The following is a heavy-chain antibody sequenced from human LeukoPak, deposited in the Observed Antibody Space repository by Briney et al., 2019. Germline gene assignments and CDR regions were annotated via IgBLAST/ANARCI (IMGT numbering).Heavy chain of an antibody. CDR3: ARDGGSGYCSSTSCSFDY. V-gene: IGHV4-4*07. J-gene: IGHJ4*02. CDR1: GSSISSYY. D-gene: IGHD2-2*01. Sequence: PSETLSLTCTVSGSSISSYYWSWIRQPAGKGLEWIGRIYTSGSTNYNPSLKSRVTMSVDTSKNQFSLKLSSVTAADTAVYYCARDGGSGYCSSTSCSFDYWGQGTLVTVSS. CDR2: IYTSGST.